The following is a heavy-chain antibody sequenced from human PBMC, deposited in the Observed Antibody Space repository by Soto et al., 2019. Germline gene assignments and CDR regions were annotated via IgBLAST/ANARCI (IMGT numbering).Heavy chain of an antibody. CDR1: GYTFTSYD. J-gene: IGHJ6*02. CDR2: MNPNSGNT. Sequence: GASVKVSCKASGYTFTSYDINWVRQATGQGXEWMGWMNPNSGNTGYAQKFQGRVTMTRSTSISTAYMELSSLRSEDTAVYYCARGLGYCSSTSCYYYYGMDVWGQGTTVTVSS. V-gene: IGHV1-8*01. D-gene: IGHD2-2*01. CDR3: ARGLGYCSSTSCYYYYGMDV.